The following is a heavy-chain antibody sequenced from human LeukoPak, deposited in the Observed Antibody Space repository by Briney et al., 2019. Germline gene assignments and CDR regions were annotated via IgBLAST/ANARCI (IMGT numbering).Heavy chain of an antibody. CDR2: IYFSGST. D-gene: IGHD2-2*01. Sequence: SETLSLTCTVSGDSISSANYYWGWVRQPPGKGLEWIGSIYFSGSTYYNPSLRSRVTISVETSKVQFSLKLSSVTAADTAVYYCARDSCSSTSCRKKFDNWGQGTLVTVSS. CDR1: GDSISSANYY. V-gene: IGHV4-39*07. CDR3: ARDSCSSTSCRKKFDN. J-gene: IGHJ4*02.